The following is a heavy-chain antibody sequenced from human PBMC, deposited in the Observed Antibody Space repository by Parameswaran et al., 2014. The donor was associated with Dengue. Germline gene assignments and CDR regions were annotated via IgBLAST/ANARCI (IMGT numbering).Heavy chain of an antibody. J-gene: IGHJ6*02. Sequence: VRQAPGRGVEWVSSISSSSSYIYYADSVKGRFTISRDNAKNSLYLQMNSLRAEDTAVYYCARMEQQLAEFYGMDVWGQGTTVTVSS. CDR2: ISSSSSYI. V-gene: IGHV3-21*01. CDR3: ARMEQQLAEFYGMDV. D-gene: IGHD6-13*01.